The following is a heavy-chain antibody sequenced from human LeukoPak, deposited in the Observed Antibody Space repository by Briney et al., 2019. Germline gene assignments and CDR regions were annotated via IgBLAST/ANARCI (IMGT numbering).Heavy chain of an antibody. CDR3: ATGGGCSSTSCYAETFDY. V-gene: IGHV1-69*06. CDR2: IIPIFGTA. J-gene: IGHJ4*02. CDR1: GGTFSSYA. D-gene: IGHD2-2*01. Sequence: GASVKVSCKASGGTFSSYAISWVRQAPGQGLEWMGRIIPIFGTANYAQKFQGRVTITADKSTSTAYMELSSLRSEDTAVYYCATGGGCSSTSCYAETFDYWGQGTLLTVSS.